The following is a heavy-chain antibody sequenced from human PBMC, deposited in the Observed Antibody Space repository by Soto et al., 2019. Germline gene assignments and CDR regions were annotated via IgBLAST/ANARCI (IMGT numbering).Heavy chain of an antibody. Sequence: SETLSLTCTVSGGSITSSSYYWGWIRQPQGKGLERIGSIYYSGSTYYNPSLKSRVSISVDTSKNQFSLKLSSVTAADTAVYYCATQEVGGSYVYTFDPWGQGTLVTVSS. V-gene: IGHV4-39*01. CDR1: GGSITSSSYY. D-gene: IGHD1-26*01. CDR2: IYYSGST. CDR3: ATQEVGGSYVYTFDP. J-gene: IGHJ5*02.